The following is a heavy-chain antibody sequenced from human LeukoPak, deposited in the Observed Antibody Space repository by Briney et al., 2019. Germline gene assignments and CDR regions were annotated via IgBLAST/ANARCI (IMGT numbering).Heavy chain of an antibody. CDR3: ARDSSGSYSYYYYMDV. CDR1: GDSISSSNHY. D-gene: IGHD1-26*01. Sequence: PSETLSLTCTVSGDSISSSNHYWGWIRQPPGKGLEWIGSIYYSGSTYYNPSLKSRVTISVDTSKNQFSLKLSSVTAADTAVYYCARDSSGSYSYYYYMDVWGKGTTVTVSS. CDR2: IYYSGST. J-gene: IGHJ6*03. V-gene: IGHV4-39*07.